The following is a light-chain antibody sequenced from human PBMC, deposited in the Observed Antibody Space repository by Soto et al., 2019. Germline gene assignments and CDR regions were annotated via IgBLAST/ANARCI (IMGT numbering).Light chain of an antibody. CDR2: EVS. CDR1: SSDVGGYNY. CDR3: SSNTSISTPYV. J-gene: IGLJ1*01. V-gene: IGLV2-14*01. Sequence: TRPASVSGSPGQSITISCSGTSSDVGGYNYVSWYQQHPGKAPKLMIYEVSNRPSGVSSRFSGSKSGNTASLTTSGLQAEDEADYYCSSNTSISTPYVFGTGTKVTVL.